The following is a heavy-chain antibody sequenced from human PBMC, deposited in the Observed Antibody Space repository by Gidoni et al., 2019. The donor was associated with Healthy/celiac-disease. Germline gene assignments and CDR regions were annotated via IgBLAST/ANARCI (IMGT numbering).Heavy chain of an antibody. D-gene: IGHD2-15*01. Sequence: EVQLVESGGGLVQPGGSLKLSCAASGFTFSGSAMHWVRQASGKGLGWVGRIRSKANSYATAYAASVKGRFTISRDDSKNTAYLQMNSLKTEDTAVYYCTTLVVVAATRPDYWGQGTLVTVSS. J-gene: IGHJ4*02. CDR1: GFTFSGSA. CDR3: TTLVVVAATRPDY. V-gene: IGHV3-73*01. CDR2: IRSKANSYAT.